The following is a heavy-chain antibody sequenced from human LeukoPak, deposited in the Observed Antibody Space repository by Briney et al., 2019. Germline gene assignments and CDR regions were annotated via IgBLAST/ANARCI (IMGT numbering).Heavy chain of an antibody. CDR2: ISWNSGSI. Sequence: GRSLRLSCAASGFTFDDYAMHWVRQGPGKGLEWVSGISWNSGSIGYADSVKGRFTISRDNAKNSLYLQMNSLRAEDTAVYYCARDLSGVAGYTYGRGIDYWGQGTLVTVSS. D-gene: IGHD5-18*01. V-gene: IGHV3-9*01. CDR1: GFTFDDYA. CDR3: ARDLSGVAGYTYGRGIDY. J-gene: IGHJ4*02.